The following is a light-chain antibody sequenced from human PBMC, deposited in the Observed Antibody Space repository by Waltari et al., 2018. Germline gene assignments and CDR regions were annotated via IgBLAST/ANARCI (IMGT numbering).Light chain of an antibody. CDR2: KAS. V-gene: IGKV1-5*03. Sequence: DIQMTQSPSTLSASVGDRVTITCRASQNIGPWLAWYQQKSGRAPQILIYKASDLEIGVPSRFSGGGSGTEFTLTISSRQPDDFATYYCLQYKTLWTFGQGTKVDIK. CDR3: LQYKTLWT. CDR1: QNIGPW. J-gene: IGKJ1*01.